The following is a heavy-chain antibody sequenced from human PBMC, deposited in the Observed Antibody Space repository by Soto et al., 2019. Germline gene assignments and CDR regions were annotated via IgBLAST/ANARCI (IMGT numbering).Heavy chain of an antibody. V-gene: IGHV3-23*01. CDR1: GFTFSSYA. Sequence: GGSLRLSCAASGFTFSSYAMSWVRQAPGKGLEWVSAISGSGGSTYYADSVKGRFTISRDNSKNTLYLQMNSLRAEDTAVYYCAKDLDVVVVAATSIDYWGQGTLVTVSS. CDR3: AKDLDVVVVAATSIDY. CDR2: ISGSGGST. J-gene: IGHJ4*02. D-gene: IGHD2-15*01.